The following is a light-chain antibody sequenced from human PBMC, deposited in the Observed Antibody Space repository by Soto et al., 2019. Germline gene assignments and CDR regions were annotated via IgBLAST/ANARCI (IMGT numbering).Light chain of an antibody. CDR2: GAS. J-gene: IGKJ4*01. CDR3: QQTDNFPLT. CDR1: QNINSW. Sequence: DNQMTQSPSSVSASVGNRVTITCRASQNINSWLAWYQQKPGTAPNLLIYGASSLQSGVPSRFSGSGSGTDFTLTISSLQPEDFATYYCQQTDNFPLTFGGGTKIEIK. V-gene: IGKV1-12*01.